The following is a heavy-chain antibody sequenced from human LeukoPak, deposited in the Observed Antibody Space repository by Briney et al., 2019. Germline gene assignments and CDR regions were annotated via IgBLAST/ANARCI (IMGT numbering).Heavy chain of an antibody. CDR2: IYTSGST. CDR3: ARWTFGYCSSTSVPCVRGHFNWFDP. CDR1: GGSISSYY. Sequence: SETLSLTCTVSGGSISSYYWSWIRQPPGKGLEWIGYIYTSGSTNDNPSLKSRVTISVDTSKNQFSRKLSSVTAADTAVYYCARWTFGYCSSTSVPCVRGHFNWFDPWGQGTLVTVSS. J-gene: IGHJ5*02. V-gene: IGHV4-4*09. D-gene: IGHD2-2*01.